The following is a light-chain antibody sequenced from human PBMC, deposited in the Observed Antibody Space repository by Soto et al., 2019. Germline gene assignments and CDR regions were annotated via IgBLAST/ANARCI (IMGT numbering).Light chain of an antibody. CDR2: GAS. V-gene: IGKV3-20*01. Sequence: EIVWTQSPGNLSLSPGERATLSCRASQSVRSGYFAWYQQKPGQAPRLLIVGASSRATGIPDRFSGGGSGTDFTLTISRLEPEDFALYYCHQYDNSPLTFGGGTKVEIK. CDR1: QSVRSGY. CDR3: HQYDNSPLT. J-gene: IGKJ4*01.